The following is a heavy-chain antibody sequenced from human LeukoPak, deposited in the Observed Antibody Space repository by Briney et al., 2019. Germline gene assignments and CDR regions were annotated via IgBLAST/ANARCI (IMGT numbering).Heavy chain of an antibody. CDR1: GYSFASYW. Sequence: HGESLKISCKGSGYSFASYWIGWVRQMPGRGLEWMGIIYPGDSDTRYSPSFQGQVTISADKSISTAYLQWSSLKASDTAMYYCARQGGYCSGGSCYENWFDPWGQGTLVTVSS. CDR3: ARQGGYCSGGSCYENWFDP. CDR2: IYPGDSDT. J-gene: IGHJ5*02. V-gene: IGHV5-51*01. D-gene: IGHD2-15*01.